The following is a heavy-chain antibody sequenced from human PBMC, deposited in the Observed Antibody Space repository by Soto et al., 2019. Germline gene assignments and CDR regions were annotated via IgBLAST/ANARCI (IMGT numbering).Heavy chain of an antibody. V-gene: IGHV3-53*04. Sequence: PGGSLRLSCAASGFTVSSNYMSWVRQAPGKGLEWVSVIYSGGSTYYADSVKGRFTISRHNSKNTLYLQMNSLRAEDTAVYSCARYCSTTSCLGSFDIWGQGTEVTVSS. D-gene: IGHD2-2*01. CDR1: GFTVSSNY. CDR3: ARYCSTTSCLGSFDI. J-gene: IGHJ3*02. CDR2: IYSGGST.